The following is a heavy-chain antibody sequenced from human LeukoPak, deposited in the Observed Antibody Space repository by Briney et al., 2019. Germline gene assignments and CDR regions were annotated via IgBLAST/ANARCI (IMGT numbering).Heavy chain of an antibody. Sequence: SETLSLTCTVSGGSISSSSYYWGWIRQPPGKGLEWIGSIYYSGSTYYNPSLKSRVTISVDTSKNQFSLKLSSVTAADTAVYYCARDYKVATIWGWFDYWGQGTLVTVSS. D-gene: IGHD5-12*01. V-gene: IGHV4-39*07. CDR2: IYYSGST. CDR3: ARDYKVATIWGWFDY. CDR1: GGSISSSSYY. J-gene: IGHJ4*02.